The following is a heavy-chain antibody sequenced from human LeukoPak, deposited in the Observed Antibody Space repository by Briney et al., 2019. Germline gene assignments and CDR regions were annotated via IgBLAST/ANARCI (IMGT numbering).Heavy chain of an antibody. CDR1: GGSFSGYY. Sequence: ASETLSLTCAVYGGSFSGYYWSWIRQPPGKGLEWIGEINHSGSTNYNPSLESRVTISVDTSKNQFSLKLSSVTAADTAVYYCARGSGSFWFDPWGQGTLVTVSS. CDR2: INHSGST. CDR3: ARGSGSFWFDP. D-gene: IGHD3-10*01. V-gene: IGHV4-34*01. J-gene: IGHJ5*02.